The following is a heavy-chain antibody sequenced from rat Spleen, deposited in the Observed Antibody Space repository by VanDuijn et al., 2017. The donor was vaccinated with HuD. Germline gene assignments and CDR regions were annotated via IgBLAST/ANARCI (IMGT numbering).Heavy chain of an antibody. V-gene: IGHV5-31*01. CDR1: GFTFNQYW. Sequence: EVQLVESGGGLVQPGRSLKVSCLASGFTFNQYWMTWIRQAPGKGLEWVASITDTGGSTYYPDSVKGRFTISRDNAKSTLYLQMNSLRSEDTATYYCTREGVYYGSSSGFDYWGQGVMVTVSS. CDR3: TREGVYYGSSSGFDY. CDR2: ITDTGGST. J-gene: IGHJ2*01. D-gene: IGHD1-7*01.